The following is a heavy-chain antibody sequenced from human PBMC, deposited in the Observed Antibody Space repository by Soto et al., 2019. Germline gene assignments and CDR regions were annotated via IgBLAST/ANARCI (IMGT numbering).Heavy chain of an antibody. J-gene: IGHJ4*02. D-gene: IGHD6-13*01. CDR1: GGSISSGDYY. CDR3: ARSRACSSWYDY. Sequence: PSETLSLTCTVSGGSISSGDYYWSWIRQPPGKGLEWIGYIYYSGSTYYNPSLKSRVTISVDTSKNQFSLKLSSVTAADTAVYYCARSRACSSWYDYWGQGTLVTVSS. CDR2: IYYSGST. V-gene: IGHV4-30-4*01.